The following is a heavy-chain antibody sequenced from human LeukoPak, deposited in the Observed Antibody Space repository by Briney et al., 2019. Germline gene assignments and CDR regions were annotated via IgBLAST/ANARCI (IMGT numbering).Heavy chain of an antibody. Sequence: TGGFLRLSCAASAFIVSSNYMSWVRQAPGKGLEWVAIIYSGGSTFYADSVKGRFTISRDNSKNTLYLQMNSLRVEDTAVYYCARVIVATNAFDAFDIWGQGTMVTVSS. V-gene: IGHV3-53*01. D-gene: IGHD5-12*01. CDR2: IYSGGST. CDR1: AFIVSSNY. J-gene: IGHJ3*02. CDR3: ARVIVATNAFDAFDI.